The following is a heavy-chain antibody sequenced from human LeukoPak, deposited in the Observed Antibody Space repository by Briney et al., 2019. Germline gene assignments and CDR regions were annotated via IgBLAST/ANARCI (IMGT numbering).Heavy chain of an antibody. D-gene: IGHD3-10*01. CDR1: GFIFSTYN. CDR3: AKVIRGGYGMDV. J-gene: IGHJ6*02. Sequence: GGSLRLSCAASGFIFSTYNMNWVRQAPGKGLEWVSFISSGSRIIYYADSVKGRFTVSRDNAKNSLYLQMNSLRDEDTAVYFCAKVIRGGYGMDVWGQGTTVTVSS. V-gene: IGHV3-48*02. CDR2: ISSGSRII.